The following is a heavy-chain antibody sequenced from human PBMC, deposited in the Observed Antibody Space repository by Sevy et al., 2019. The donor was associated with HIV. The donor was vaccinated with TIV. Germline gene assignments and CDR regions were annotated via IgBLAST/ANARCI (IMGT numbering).Heavy chain of an antibody. Sequence: GGSLRLSCAASGFTFSSYAMSWVRQAPGKGLEWVAVISYDGRNNKYNADSVKGRFTISRDNSKNTLYLQMNSLRVEDTAIYYCAKDRGEILHSAFDYWGQGTLVTVSS. CDR3: AKDRGEILHSAFDY. D-gene: IGHD3-16*01. V-gene: IGHV3-30*18. CDR2: ISYDGRNNK. CDR1: GFTFSSYA. J-gene: IGHJ4*02.